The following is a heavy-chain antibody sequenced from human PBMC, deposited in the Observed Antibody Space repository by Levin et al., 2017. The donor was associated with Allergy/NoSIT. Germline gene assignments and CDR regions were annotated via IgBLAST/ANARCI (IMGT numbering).Heavy chain of an antibody. V-gene: IGHV3-23*01. Sequence: GGSLRLSCAASGFTFSSYAMRWVRQAPGKGLEWVSAISGSGGSTYYADSVKGRFTISRDNSKNTLYLQMNSLRAEDTAVYYCATAYYDIWTGYWGQGFYFDYWGQGTLVTVSS. J-gene: IGHJ4*02. CDR3: ATAYYDIWTGYWGQGFYFDY. D-gene: IGHD3-9*01. CDR1: GFTFSSYA. CDR2: ISGSGGST.